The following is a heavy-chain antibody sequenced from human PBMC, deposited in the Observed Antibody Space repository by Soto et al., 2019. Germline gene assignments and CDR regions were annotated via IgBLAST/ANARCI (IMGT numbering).Heavy chain of an antibody. J-gene: IGHJ3*02. CDR2: IIPIFGTA. Sequence: GASVKVSCKASGGTFSSYAISWVRQAPGQGLEWMGGIIPIFGTANYAQRFQGRVTITADESTSTAYMELSSLRSEDTAVYYCARDXWAYYYDSSGSARAFDIWGPGTMVTVSS. CDR1: GGTFSSYA. CDR3: ARDXWAYYYDSSGSARAFDI. D-gene: IGHD3-22*01. V-gene: IGHV1-69*13.